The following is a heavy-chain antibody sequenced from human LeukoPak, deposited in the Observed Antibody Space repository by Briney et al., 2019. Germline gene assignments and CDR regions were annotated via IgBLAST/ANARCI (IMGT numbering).Heavy chain of an antibody. CDR1: GFTFSSYA. V-gene: IGHV3-23*01. Sequence: GGSLRLSCAASGFTFSSYAMTWVRQAPGEGLEWVSGLSGSGGSTYYSDSVKGRFTISRDNSKDTLYVQMNSLRAEDTAIYYCARRSVVWGDPFDYWGQGTLVTVSS. CDR3: ARRSVVWGDPFDY. CDR2: LSGSGGST. D-gene: IGHD3-10*01. J-gene: IGHJ4*02.